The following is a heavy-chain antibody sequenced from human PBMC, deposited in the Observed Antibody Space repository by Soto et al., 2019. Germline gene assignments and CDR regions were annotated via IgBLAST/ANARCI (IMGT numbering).Heavy chain of an antibody. V-gene: IGHV3-9*01. Sequence: EVQLVESGGGLVQPGRSLRLSCAASGFTFDDYAMHWVRQAPGKGLEWVSGISWNSGSIGYADSVKGRFTISRDNAKNSLYLQMNSLRAEDTALYYCAKDIYGCSGGSCYWGIDYWGQGTLVTVSS. D-gene: IGHD2-15*01. J-gene: IGHJ4*02. CDR3: AKDIYGCSGGSCYWGIDY. CDR1: GFTFDDYA. CDR2: ISWNSGSI.